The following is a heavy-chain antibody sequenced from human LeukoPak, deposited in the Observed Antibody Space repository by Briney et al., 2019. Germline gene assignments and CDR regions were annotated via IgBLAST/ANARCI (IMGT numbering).Heavy chain of an antibody. D-gene: IGHD3-9*01. J-gene: IGHJ4*02. CDR1: GGSISSSSYY. CDR2: IYYSGST. Sequence: SETLSLTCAVSGGSISSSSYYWAWIRQPPGKGLEWIGSIYYSGSTYYNPSLKSRVTISVDTSKNQFSLKLSSVTAADTAVYYCARRSYDILTGYYNVDYWGQGTLVTVSS. V-gene: IGHV4-39*01. CDR3: ARRSYDILTGYYNVDY.